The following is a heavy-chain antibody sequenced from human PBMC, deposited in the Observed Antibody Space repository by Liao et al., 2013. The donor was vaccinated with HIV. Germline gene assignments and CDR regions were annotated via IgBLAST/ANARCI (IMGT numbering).Heavy chain of an antibody. CDR2: INHSGST. J-gene: IGHJ3*01. CDR1: GGSFSGYF. Sequence: QVQLQQWGAGLLKPSETLSLTCAVYGGSFSGYFWSWIRQPPGKGLEWIGEINHSGSTNYNPSLKSRVTISVDTSKNQFSLRLSSVTAADTAVYYCARTDQYYDFWSSSRTHGSFDVWGQGTMVTVSS. CDR3: ARTDQYYDFWSSSRTHGSFDV. D-gene: IGHD3-3*01. V-gene: IGHV4-34*01.